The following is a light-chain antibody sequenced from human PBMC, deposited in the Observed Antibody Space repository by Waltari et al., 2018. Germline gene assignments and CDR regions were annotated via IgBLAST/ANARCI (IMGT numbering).Light chain of an antibody. V-gene: IGKV3-15*01. CDR3: QQFNKRPRT. J-gene: IGKJ2*02. CDR1: QSVSIN. Sequence: EVVMTQSPATLSVSPGERATLSCRASQSVSINLAWYQQKPGQAPRPLIYGAATRAAGLPARFSGSGSGTEFTLTISSLQSEDFAVYYCQQFNKRPRTFGQGTKLEIK. CDR2: GAA.